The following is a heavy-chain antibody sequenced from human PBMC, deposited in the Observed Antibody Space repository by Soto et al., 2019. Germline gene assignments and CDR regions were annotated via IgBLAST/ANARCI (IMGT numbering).Heavy chain of an antibody. CDR2: ISNSGSAT. V-gene: IGHV3-23*01. Sequence: EVQLSGSGGGLVQPGGSLRLSCVASGFTFNTYGMTWVRQAPGQGLEWVSTISNSGSATYYADSVKGRFTIDRDNSQNTLYLQLNSLRVEDTAVYYCASSPIADFWGQGILVTVSS. CDR3: ASSPIADF. J-gene: IGHJ4*02. D-gene: IGHD3-16*02. CDR1: GFTFNTYG.